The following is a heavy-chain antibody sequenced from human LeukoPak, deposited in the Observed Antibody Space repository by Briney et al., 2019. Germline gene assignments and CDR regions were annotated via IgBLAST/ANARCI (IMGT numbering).Heavy chain of an antibody. V-gene: IGHV4-39*01. J-gene: IGHJ4*02. CDR3: ARHYYDSSGRKPYYFDY. CDR1: GGSISSSSYY. D-gene: IGHD3-22*01. CDR2: IYYSGST. Sequence: PSETLSLTCTVSGGSISSSSYYWGWIGQPPGKGLEWIGSIYYSGSTYYNPSLKSRVTISVDTSKNQFSLKLSSVTAADTAVYYCARHYYDSSGRKPYYFDYWGQGTLVTVSS.